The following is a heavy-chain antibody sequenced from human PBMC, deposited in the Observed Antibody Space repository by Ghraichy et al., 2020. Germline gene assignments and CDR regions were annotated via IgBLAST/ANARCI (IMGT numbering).Heavy chain of an antibody. CDR3: ARTTTYCGDECYSLFDY. CDR2: MTTTSSTI. D-gene: IGHD2-21*01. V-gene: IGHV3-48*02. J-gene: IGHJ4*02. CDR1: GFTFSSYS. Sequence: SCAASGFTFSSYSMNWVRQAPGKGLEWVSFMTTTSSTISYADSVKGRFTIYRDNAKNTLFLQMSSLRDDDTGVYYCARTTTYCGDECYSLFDYWGQGTLVTVSS.